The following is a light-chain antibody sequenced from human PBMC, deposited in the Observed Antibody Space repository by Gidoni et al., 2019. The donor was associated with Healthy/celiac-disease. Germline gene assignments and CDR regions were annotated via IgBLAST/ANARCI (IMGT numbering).Light chain of an antibody. CDR2: DAS. CDR1: QSVSSY. CDR3: QQRSNWPPSIT. V-gene: IGKV3-11*01. J-gene: IGKJ5*01. Sequence: EIMLTQSPATRSLSPGERATLSCRASQSVSSYLAWYQQKPGQAPRLLIYDASNRATGIPARFSGSGSGTDFTLTISSLEPEDFAVYSCQQRSNWPPSITFGQGTRLEIK.